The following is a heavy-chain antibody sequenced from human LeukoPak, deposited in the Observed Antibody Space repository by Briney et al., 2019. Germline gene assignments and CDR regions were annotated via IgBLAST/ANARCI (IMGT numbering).Heavy chain of an antibody. CDR2: MCGSGGST. Sequence: PGGSLSLSCAASGVTFSSYAMSWVRQAPGKGLEWVSGMCGSGGSTYYADSVKGRFTIYRHNSNNTLYLQMNSLRAEDTAIYYWAKENLSAFDIWGQGTMVTVSS. V-gene: IGHV3-23*01. CDR1: GVTFSSYA. CDR3: AKENLSAFDI. J-gene: IGHJ3*02.